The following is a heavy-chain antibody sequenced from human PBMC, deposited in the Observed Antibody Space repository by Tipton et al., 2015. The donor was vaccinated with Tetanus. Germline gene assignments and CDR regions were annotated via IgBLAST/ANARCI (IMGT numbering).Heavy chain of an antibody. J-gene: IGHJ2*01. CDR2: IYPSDSGI. CDR3: ARFWGRGQLVTKPNWYFDL. D-gene: IGHD6-6*01. CDR1: GYSFTSYW. V-gene: IGHV5-51*01. Sequence: QLVQSGAEVRKPGESLKISCQGSGYSFTSYWIGWVRQMSGKGLEWMGVIYPSDSGIRYSPSFQGQVRISADKSINTAYLQWGSLEASDTAMYYCARFWGRGQLVTKPNWYFDLWGRGTLVTVSS.